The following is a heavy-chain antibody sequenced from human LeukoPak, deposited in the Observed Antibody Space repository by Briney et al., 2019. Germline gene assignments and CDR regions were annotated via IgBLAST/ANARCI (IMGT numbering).Heavy chain of an antibody. D-gene: IGHD3-9*01. CDR1: GFTFSSYG. CDR3: VREESDILTGSPPSGMDV. CDR2: IWYDGSNK. Sequence: GRSLRLSCAASGFTFSSYGMHWVRQAPGKGLEWVAVIWYDGSNKYYADSVKGRFTISRGNSKNTLYLQMNSLRAEDTAVYYCVREESDILTGSPPSGMDVWGQGTTVTVSS. J-gene: IGHJ6*02. V-gene: IGHV3-33*01.